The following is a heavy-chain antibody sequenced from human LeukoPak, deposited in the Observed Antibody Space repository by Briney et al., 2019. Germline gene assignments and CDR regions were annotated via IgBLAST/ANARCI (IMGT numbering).Heavy chain of an antibody. CDR3: AKEGAYSIITYDS. CDR1: GFTFSRFW. Sequence: GGSLRLSCAASGFTFSRFWMNWVRQAPGKGLEWVANIKRDGDEKNHVDSVKGRFSISRDNAKNTLYLQIDSLRAEDTAVYYCAKEGAYSIITYDSWGQGALVTVSS. J-gene: IGHJ5*01. CDR2: IKRDGDEK. V-gene: IGHV3-7*03. D-gene: IGHD3-10*01.